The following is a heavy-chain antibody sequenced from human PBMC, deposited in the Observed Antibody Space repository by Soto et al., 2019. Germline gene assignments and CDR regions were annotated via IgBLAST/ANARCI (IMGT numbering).Heavy chain of an antibody. J-gene: IGHJ6*02. D-gene: IGHD3-10*01. CDR3: ERGGFTMVRPTPNYGMDV. CDR2: IIPIFGTA. CDR1: GGTFSSYA. Sequence: QVQLVQSGAEVKKPGSSVKVSCKASGGTFSSYAISWVRQAPGQGLEWMGGIIPIFGTANYAQKFQGRVTITADKSTSTAYMELSSLRSEDTAVYYCERGGFTMVRPTPNYGMDVWGQGTTVTVSS. V-gene: IGHV1-69*06.